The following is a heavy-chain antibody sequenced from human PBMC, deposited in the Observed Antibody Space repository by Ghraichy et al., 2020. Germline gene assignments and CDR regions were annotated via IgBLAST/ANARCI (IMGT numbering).Heavy chain of an antibody. J-gene: IGHJ4*02. CDR1: GFTFSSVW. D-gene: IGHD1-1*01. CDR2: INLDGSEK. CDR3: ARVFNDNDVGDY. Sequence: GGSLRLSCAASGFTFSSVWMTWVRLAPGKGLEWVANINLDGSEKYYVDSVRGRFTISRDNAKNSLYLQMNSLRAEDTAVYYCARVFNDNDVGDYWGQGTLVTVSS. V-gene: IGHV3-7*01.